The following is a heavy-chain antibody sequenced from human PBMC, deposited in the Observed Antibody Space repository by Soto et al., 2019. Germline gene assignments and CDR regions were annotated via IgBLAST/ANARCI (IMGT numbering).Heavy chain of an antibody. Sequence: QVQLVESGGGLVKPGGSLRLSCAASGFTFSDDYMSWIRQAPGKGLECISYISSSGSTIYYADSAKGRFTTSRDNARTSLYLQMNSLRAEDTAVYYCARVQLAWIQLWPKGFHYWGLGTLVTVSS. CDR1: GFTFSDDY. CDR3: ARVQLAWIQLWPKGFHY. D-gene: IGHD5-18*01. J-gene: IGHJ4*02. CDR2: ISSSGSTI. V-gene: IGHV3-11*01.